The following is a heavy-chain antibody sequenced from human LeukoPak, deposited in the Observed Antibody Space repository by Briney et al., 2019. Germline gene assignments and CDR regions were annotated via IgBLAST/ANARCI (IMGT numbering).Heavy chain of an antibody. CDR3: AGDVGGSLDY. CDR1: GFTFTTYW. V-gene: IGHV3-7*01. D-gene: IGHD1-26*01. Sequence: GGSLRLSCAASGFTFTTYWMAWVRQAPGKGLEWVANIKGDESAKHQADSVKGRFTISRDNAQNSVYLQMSSLRVEDTAVYYCAGDVGGSLDYWGQGTLVTVSS. J-gene: IGHJ4*02. CDR2: IKGDESAK.